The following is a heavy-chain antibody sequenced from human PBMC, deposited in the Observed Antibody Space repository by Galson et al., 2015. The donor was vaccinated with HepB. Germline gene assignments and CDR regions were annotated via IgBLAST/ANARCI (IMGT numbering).Heavy chain of an antibody. J-gene: IGHJ4*02. V-gene: IGHV3-30-3*01. CDR3: ARGAPPDY. CDR2: ISYDGSNK. Sequence: SLRLACADSGFTFSGSAMYWVRQAPGKGLEWVAVISYDGSNKYYADSVRGRFTISRDNSKNTLYLQMNSLRAEDTAAYYCARGAPPDYWGQGTLVTVSS. CDR1: GFTFSGSA.